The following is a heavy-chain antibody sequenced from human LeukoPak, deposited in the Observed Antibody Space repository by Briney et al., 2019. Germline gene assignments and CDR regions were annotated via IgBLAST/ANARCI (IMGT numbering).Heavy chain of an antibody. CDR2: IYYSGST. CDR1: GGSISSSSYY. D-gene: IGHD6-13*01. V-gene: IGHV4-39*07. J-gene: IGHJ6*02. Sequence: SETLSLTCTVSGGSISSSSYYWGWIRQPPGKGLEWIGSIYYSGSTYFNPSLKSRVTISVDTSKNQFSLKLSSVTAADTAVYYCARGGHRRGSSWPSVDVWGQGTTVTVSS. CDR3: ARGGHRRGSSWPSVDV.